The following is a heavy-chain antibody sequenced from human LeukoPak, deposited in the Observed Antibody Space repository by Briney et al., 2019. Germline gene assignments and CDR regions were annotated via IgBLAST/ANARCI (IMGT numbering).Heavy chain of an antibody. V-gene: IGHV4-34*01. J-gene: IGHJ5*02. CDR3: ARARTVTTSWFDP. CDR1: GGSFSGYY. CDR2: INHSGST. D-gene: IGHD4-17*01. Sequence: SETLSLTCAVYGGSFSGYYWSWIRQPPGKGLEWIGEINHSGSTNYNPSLKSRVTISVDTSKNQFSLKLSSVTVADTAVYYCARARTVTTSWFDPWGQGTLVTVSS.